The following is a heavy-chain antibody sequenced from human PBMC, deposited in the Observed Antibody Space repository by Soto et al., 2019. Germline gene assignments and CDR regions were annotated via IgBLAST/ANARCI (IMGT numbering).Heavy chain of an antibody. J-gene: IGHJ5*02. D-gene: IGHD2-2*01. V-gene: IGHV4-31*03. CDR1: GCSISSSGYH. CDR2: IYYSGGT. CDR3: ARYCSSTTCHISLGNWFDP. Sequence: PSETLSLTCTVSGCSISSSGYHWGWIRQEPGKDLEWIGYIYYSGGTYYNPSLKSRVTISADTSKNKFSLQLSSVTAADTAVYYCARYCSSTTCHISLGNWFDPWGQGTLVTVSS.